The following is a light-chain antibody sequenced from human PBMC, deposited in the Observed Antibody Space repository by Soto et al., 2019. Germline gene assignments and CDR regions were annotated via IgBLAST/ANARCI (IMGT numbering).Light chain of an antibody. J-gene: IGKJ4*01. V-gene: IGKV3-11*01. CDR3: LQRSNWPLT. CDR2: GAS. CDR1: ENVRTF. Sequence: EVVLTQSPATLSLSPGERATLSCRASENVRTFVDWYQQKPGQAPRLLIHGASNRATGIPDRFSGSGSGTDFTLTISNLEPEDFAVYYCLQRSNWPLTFGGGTKVEI.